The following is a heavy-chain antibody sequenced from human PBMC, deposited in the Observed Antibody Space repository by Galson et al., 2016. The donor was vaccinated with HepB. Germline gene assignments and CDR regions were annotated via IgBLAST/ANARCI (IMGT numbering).Heavy chain of an antibody. CDR3: ARDSLGGFGAHDY. V-gene: IGHV3-11*06. Sequence: SLRLSCAGSGFTFSDHYMNWIRQAPGKGLEWLSYISLTSIYTNYTDSVRGRFIISRDNSKNSLFLLMNNLRAEDTAVYYCARDSLGGFGAHDYWGQGSLVTVSS. CDR1: GFTFSDHY. CDR2: ISLTSI. D-gene: IGHD5-12*01. J-gene: IGHJ4*02.